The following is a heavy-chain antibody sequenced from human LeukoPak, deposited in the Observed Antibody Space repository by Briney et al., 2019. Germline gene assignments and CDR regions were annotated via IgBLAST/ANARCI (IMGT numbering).Heavy chain of an antibody. V-gene: IGHV5-10-1*01. D-gene: IGHD3-10*01. Sequence: GESLNISCEASGYSFTTYWIGWVRQMPGTGLEWMGRIDPRDSYTHYSPSFQGHVTISADKSISTAYLQWSSLKASDTAMYYCARHFRGYYGSGSYRGRYYYYGMDVWGQGTTVTVSS. CDR3: ARHFRGYYGSGSYRGRYYYYGMDV. CDR2: IDPRDSYT. CDR1: GYSFTTYW. J-gene: IGHJ6*02.